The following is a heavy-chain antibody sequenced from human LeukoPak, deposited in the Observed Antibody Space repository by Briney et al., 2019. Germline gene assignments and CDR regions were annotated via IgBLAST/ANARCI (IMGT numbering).Heavy chain of an antibody. J-gene: IGHJ5*02. CDR1: GGTFSSYA. CDR2: IIPIFGAA. CDR3: ASPYYYGSGSYYAFDP. Sequence: SVKVSCKASGGTFSSYAISWVRQAPGQGLEWMGGIIPIFGAANYAQKFQGRVTITADKSTSTAYMELSSLRSEDTAVYYCASPYYYGSGSYYAFDPWGQGTLVTVSS. V-gene: IGHV1-69*06. D-gene: IGHD3-10*01.